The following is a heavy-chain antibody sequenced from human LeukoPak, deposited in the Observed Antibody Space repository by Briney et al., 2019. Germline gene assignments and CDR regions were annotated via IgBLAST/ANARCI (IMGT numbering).Heavy chain of an antibody. CDR2: SNHGGSS. Sequence: SSETLSLTCGVDGGILSVYNGTGIRQSPGKGLEWIGESNHGGSSYYAPSLRGRVTISVDTSKRQVSLKLRSVTAADTAVYYCAQQFSYYYINPWGKGTTVIVSS. J-gene: IGHJ6*03. CDR1: GGILSVYN. V-gene: IGHV4-34*08. D-gene: IGHD5-24*01. CDR3: AQQFSYYYINP.